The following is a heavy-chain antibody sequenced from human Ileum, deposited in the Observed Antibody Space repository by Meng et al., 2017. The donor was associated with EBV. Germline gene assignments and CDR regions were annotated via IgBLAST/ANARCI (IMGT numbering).Heavy chain of an antibody. Sequence: QGQLVQSGAEVEKPGASVKVSCKASGYTFTGYYMHWVRQAPGQGLEWMGRINPNTGGTNYAQNFQGRVTMTRDTSITTAYMELSRLRSADTAMYYCARGKSGSYSLDYWGQGTLVTVFS. CDR3: ARGKSGSYSLDY. CDR1: GYTFTGYY. CDR2: INPNTGGT. V-gene: IGHV1-2*06. D-gene: IGHD3-10*01. J-gene: IGHJ4*02.